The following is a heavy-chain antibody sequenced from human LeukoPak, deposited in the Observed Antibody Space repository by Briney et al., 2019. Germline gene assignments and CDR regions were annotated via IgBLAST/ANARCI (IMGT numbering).Heavy chain of an antibody. Sequence: SETLSLTCTVSGGSISSYYWSWIRQPPGKGLEWIGYIYYSGSTNYNPSLKSRVTISVDTSKNQFSLKLSSVTAADTAVYYCASGYYGSSGYYSPFDIWGQGTMVTVSS. J-gene: IGHJ3*02. CDR1: GGSISSYY. CDR3: ASGYYGSSGYYSPFDI. CDR2: IYYSGST. V-gene: IGHV4-59*01. D-gene: IGHD3-22*01.